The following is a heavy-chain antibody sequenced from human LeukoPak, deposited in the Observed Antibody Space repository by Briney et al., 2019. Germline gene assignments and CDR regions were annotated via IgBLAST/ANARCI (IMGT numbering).Heavy chain of an antibody. CDR3: ARGPAPLFDY. Sequence: TLXXTCTVSXXXXXXGXYYXXXXRXXXXXXLEWIGYIYYSGSTYYNPSLKSRVTISVDTSKNQFSLKLSSVTAADTAVYYCARGPAPLFDYWGQGTLVTVSS. J-gene: IGHJ4*02. CDR2: IYYSGST. CDR1: XXXXXXGXYY. V-gene: IGHV4-30-4*01.